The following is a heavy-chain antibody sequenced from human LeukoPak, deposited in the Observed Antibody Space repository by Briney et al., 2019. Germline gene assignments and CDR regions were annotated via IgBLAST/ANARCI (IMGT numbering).Heavy chain of an antibody. CDR3: AKGQTGGYSYPFDY. CDR1: GFTFDDYA. V-gene: IGHV3-9*01. CDR2: ISRNSGSI. J-gene: IGHJ4*02. Sequence: LRLSCAASGFTFDDYAMHWVRQAPGKGLEWVSGISRNSGSIGYADSVKGRFTISRDNAKNSLYLQMNSLRAEDTALYYCAKGQTGGYSYPFDYWGQGTLVTVSS. D-gene: IGHD5-18*01.